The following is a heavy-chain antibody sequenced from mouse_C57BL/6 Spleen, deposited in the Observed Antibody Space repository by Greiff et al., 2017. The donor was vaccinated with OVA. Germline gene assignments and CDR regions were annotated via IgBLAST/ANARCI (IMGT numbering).Heavy chain of an antibody. CDR3: VRQRTTVVAREDYFDY. J-gene: IGHJ2*01. V-gene: IGHV10-1*01. D-gene: IGHD1-1*01. CDR2: IRSKSTNYAT. Sequence: EVKLMESGGGLVQPKGSLKLSCAASGFSFNTYAMNWVRQAPGKGLEWVARIRSKSTNYATYYADSVKDRFTISRDDSESMLYLQMNNLKTEDTAMYYCVRQRTTVVAREDYFDYWGQGTTLTVSS. CDR1: GFSFNTYA.